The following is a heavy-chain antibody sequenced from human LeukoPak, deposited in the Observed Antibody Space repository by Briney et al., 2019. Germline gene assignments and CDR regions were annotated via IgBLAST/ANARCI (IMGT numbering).Heavy chain of an antibody. J-gene: IGHJ4*02. D-gene: IGHD5-12*01. V-gene: IGHV3-30*04. CDR3: ARSAEGGYSGYDSYYFDY. CDR2: ISYDGSNK. Sequence: GGSLRLSCAASGFTFSSYAMHWVRQAPGKGLERVAVISYDGSNKYYADSVKGRFTISRDNSKNTMYLQMKSLRAEDTAVYYCARSAEGGYSGYDSYYFDYWGQGTLVTVSS. CDR1: GFTFSSYA.